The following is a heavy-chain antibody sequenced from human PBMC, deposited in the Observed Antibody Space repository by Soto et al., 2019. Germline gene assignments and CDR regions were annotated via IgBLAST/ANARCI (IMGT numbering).Heavy chain of an antibody. J-gene: IGHJ5*02. Sequence: GESLKISCKGSGYSFTSYWIGWVRQVPGKGLEWMGIIYPGDFDTRYSPSFQGQVTISADKSISTAYLQWSSLKASDTAMYYCARQGSSSSISWFDPWGQGTLDTVSS. D-gene: IGHD6-6*01. CDR3: ARQGSSSSISWFDP. CDR1: GYSFTSYW. CDR2: IYPGDFDT. V-gene: IGHV5-51*01.